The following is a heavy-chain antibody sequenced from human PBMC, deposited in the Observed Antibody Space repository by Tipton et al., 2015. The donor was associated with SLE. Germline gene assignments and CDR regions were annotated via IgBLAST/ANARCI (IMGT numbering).Heavy chain of an antibody. CDR1: GGTFSSYA. V-gene: IGHV1-69*06. CDR3: ARVYYGSGSPRGYYYGMDV. J-gene: IGHJ6*02. CDR2: FGTA. Sequence: QSGPEVKKPGSSVKVSCKASGGTFSSYAIFGTANYAQKFQGRVTITADKSTSTAYMELSSLRSEDTAVYYCARVYYGSGSPRGYYYGMDVWGQGTTVTVSS. D-gene: IGHD3-10*01.